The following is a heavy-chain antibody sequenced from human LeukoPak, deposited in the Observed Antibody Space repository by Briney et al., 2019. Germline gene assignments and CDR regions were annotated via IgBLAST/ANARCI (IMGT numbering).Heavy chain of an antibody. CDR2: ISVYNGHT. Sequence: ASVKVSCKASGYIFNKYAMNWVRQAPGQGLEWMGWISVYNGHTNYAQKLQARVTMTTDTPTSTAYMELRSLRSDDTAVYYCARESDYYDSSGYYDYWGQGTLVTVSS. CDR3: ARESDYYDSSGYYDY. V-gene: IGHV1-18*01. J-gene: IGHJ4*02. CDR1: GYIFNKYA. D-gene: IGHD3-22*01.